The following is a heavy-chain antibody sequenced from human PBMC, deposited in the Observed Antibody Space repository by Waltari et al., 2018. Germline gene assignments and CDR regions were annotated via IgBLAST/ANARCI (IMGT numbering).Heavy chain of an antibody. CDR2: VYYSGST. CDR3: ARCSGTYYSDFDY. J-gene: IGHJ4*02. CDR1: GGSISSSRYY. Sequence: QLQLQESGPGLVKPSETLSLTCTVSGGSISSSRYYWGWVRQPPGKGLEWIGSVYYSGSTYYNPSLKSRVTISVDTSKNQFSLKLRSVTAADTAVYFCARCSGTYYSDFDYWGQGTLVIVSS. D-gene: IGHD3-10*02. V-gene: IGHV4-39*01.